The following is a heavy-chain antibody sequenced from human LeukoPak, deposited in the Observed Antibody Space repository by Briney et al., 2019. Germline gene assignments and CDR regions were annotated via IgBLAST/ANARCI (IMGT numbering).Heavy chain of an antibody. CDR2: IQYDGSNK. J-gene: IGHJ6*03. D-gene: IGHD3-10*01. Sequence: GGSLRLSCGASGFTFTNYGVHWVRQPPGKGLEWVAFIQYDGSNKHYADSVKGRFTISSDNSKNTLYLQMNSLRPEDTAVYYCAKGGGTWGADMDVWGKGTTVTVSS. CDR1: GFTFTNYG. CDR3: AKGGGTWGADMDV. V-gene: IGHV3-30*02.